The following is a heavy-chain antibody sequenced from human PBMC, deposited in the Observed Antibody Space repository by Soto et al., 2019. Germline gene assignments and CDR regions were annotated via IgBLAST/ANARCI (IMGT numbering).Heavy chain of an antibody. J-gene: IGHJ4*02. CDR1: GGSISSSNW. Sequence: QVQLQESGPGLVKPSGTLSLTCAVSGGSISSSNWWSWVRQPPGKGLEWIGEIYHSGSTNYNPSLESRVTISVDKSTNQFSLTLSSVTAADTAVYYCARGDSGYDPLDYWGQGTLVTVSS. CDR2: IYHSGST. CDR3: ARGDSGYDPLDY. V-gene: IGHV4-4*02. D-gene: IGHD5-12*01.